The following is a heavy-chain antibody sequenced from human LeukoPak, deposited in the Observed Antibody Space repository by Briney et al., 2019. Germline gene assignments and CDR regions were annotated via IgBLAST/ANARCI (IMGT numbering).Heavy chain of an antibody. CDR1: GFTFSSYW. CDR3: ARGRIAAAGILGY. D-gene: IGHD6-13*01. CDR2: INSDGSST. V-gene: IGHV3-74*01. Sequence: GGSLRLSCAASGFTFSSYWMHWVRQAPGKGLVWVSRINSDGSSTSYADSVKGRFTISRDNAKNTLYLRMNSLRAEDTAVYYCARGRIAAAGILGYWGQGTLVTVSS. J-gene: IGHJ4*02.